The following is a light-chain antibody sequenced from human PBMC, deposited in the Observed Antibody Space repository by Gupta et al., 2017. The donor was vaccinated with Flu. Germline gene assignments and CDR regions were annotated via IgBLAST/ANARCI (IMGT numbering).Light chain of an antibody. J-gene: IGKJ4*01. CDR1: QSVTDNF. Sequence: GTLSLSPGERATLSCRASQSVTDNFLAWFQLKPGQAPRRLIYGASSRATGIPDRFSGRGSGTDFTLTINALEPEDFAVYYCQQDGTLPLTFGGGTKVEIK. CDR2: GAS. V-gene: IGKV3-20*01. CDR3: QQDGTLPLT.